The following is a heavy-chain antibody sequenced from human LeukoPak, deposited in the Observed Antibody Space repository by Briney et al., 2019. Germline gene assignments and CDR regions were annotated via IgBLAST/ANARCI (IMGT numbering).Heavy chain of an antibody. CDR2: ISSSGSTI. V-gene: IGHV3-11*01. D-gene: IGHD3-9*01. CDR1: GFTFSDYY. J-gene: IGHJ4*02. CDR3: ARDLTGSPSPFDY. Sequence: GGSLRLSCAASGFTFSDYYMSWIRQAPGKGLEWVSYISSSGSTIHYADSVKGRFTISRDNAKNSLYLQMNSLRAEDTAVYYCARDLTGSPSPFDYWGQGTLVTVSS.